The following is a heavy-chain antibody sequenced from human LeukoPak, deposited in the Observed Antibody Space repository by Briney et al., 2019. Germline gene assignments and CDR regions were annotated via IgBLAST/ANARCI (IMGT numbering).Heavy chain of an antibody. CDR2: IYYSGST. Sequence: SETLSLTCTVSGGSISSYYWSWIRQPPGKGLEWIGYIYYSGSTNYNPSLKSRVTISVDTSKNPFSLKLSSVTAADTAVYYCARASTGTIDYWGQGTLVTVSS. CDR3: ARASTGTIDY. D-gene: IGHD1/OR15-1a*01. V-gene: IGHV4-59*01. J-gene: IGHJ4*02. CDR1: GGSISSYY.